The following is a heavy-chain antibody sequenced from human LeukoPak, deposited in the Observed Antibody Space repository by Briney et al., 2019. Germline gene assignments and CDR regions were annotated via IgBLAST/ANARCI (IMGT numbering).Heavy chain of an antibody. CDR3: AKAIHSSSSGVVDY. CDR2: IRYGESNK. D-gene: IGHD6-6*01. J-gene: IGHJ4*02. V-gene: IGHV3-30*02. CDR1: GFTFSSYS. Sequence: PGGSLRLSCAASGFTFSSYSMNWVRQAPGKGLEGVTFIRYGESNKYYAESVKGRFTISRDNSKNTLYLQMSSLIAEDTAVYYCAKAIHSSSSGVVDYWGQGTLVTVSS.